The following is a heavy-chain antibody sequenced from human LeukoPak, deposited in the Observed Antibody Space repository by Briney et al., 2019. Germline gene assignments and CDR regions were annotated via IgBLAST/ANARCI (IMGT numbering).Heavy chain of an antibody. V-gene: IGHV1-8*01. Sequence: ASVKVSCKASGYTFTSYDINWVRQATGQGLEWMGWKNPNSGNTGYAQKFQGRVTMTRNTSISTAYMELSSLRSEDTAVYYCAREVGGITIFGVVMRAFDYWGQGTLVTVSS. CDR1: GYTFTSYD. CDR3: AREVGGITIFGVVMRAFDY. D-gene: IGHD3-3*01. CDR2: KNPNSGNT. J-gene: IGHJ4*02.